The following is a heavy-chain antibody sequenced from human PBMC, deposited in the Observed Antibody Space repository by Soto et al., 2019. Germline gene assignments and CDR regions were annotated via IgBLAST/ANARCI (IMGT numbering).Heavy chain of an antibody. V-gene: IGHV1-18*01. D-gene: IGHD3-16*01. CDR2: ISPYTGNT. CDR1: GYIFVNYV. J-gene: IGHJ6*02. Sequence: QVQLVQSGDEVKKPGASVKVSCKASGYIFVNYVIAWVRQAPGQGLEWMGWISPYTGNTHSATQVQGRLTMTTDTSTSTYYIDLGSLTSYDKAVYYLVTVDNYVTPTPQDVWGQGTTVTVSS. CDR3: VTVDNYVTPTPQDV.